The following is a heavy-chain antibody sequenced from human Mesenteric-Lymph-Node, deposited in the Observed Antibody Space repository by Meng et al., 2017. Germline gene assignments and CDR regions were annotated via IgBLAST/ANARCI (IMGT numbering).Heavy chain of an antibody. CDR2: IYYSGST. CDR3: ARDLLWFGTNNLYYYGMDV. Sequence: SETLSPTFTVSGGPLSSYYWSWIRQPPGKGLEWIGYIYYSGSTNYNPSLKSRVTISVDTSKNQFCLKLSSVTAADTAVYYCARDLLWFGTNNLYYYGMDVWGQGTTVTVSS. CDR1: GGPLSSYY. D-gene: IGHD3-10*01. V-gene: IGHV4-59*01. J-gene: IGHJ6*02.